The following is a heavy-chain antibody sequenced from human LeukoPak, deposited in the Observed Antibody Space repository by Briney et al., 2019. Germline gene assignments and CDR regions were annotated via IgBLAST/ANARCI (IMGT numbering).Heavy chain of an antibody. CDR3: ARLPFSGGDCYPNWFDP. CDR1: GYSFTSYW. CDR2: IYPGDSDT. D-gene: IGHD2-21*01. J-gene: IGHJ5*02. Sequence: GESLKISCKGSGYSFTSYWIGWVRQMPGKGLEWMGIIYPGDSDTRYSPSFQGQVTISADKSISTAYLQWSSLKASDTAMYYCARLPFSGGDCYPNWFDPWGQGTLVTVSS. V-gene: IGHV5-51*01.